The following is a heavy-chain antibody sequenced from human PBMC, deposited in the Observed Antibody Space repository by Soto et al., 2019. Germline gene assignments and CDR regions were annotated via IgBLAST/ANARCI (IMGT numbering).Heavy chain of an antibody. J-gene: IGHJ5*02. Sequence: GESLKMSRKGSGYSFTNYWIGWVRQMFGKGLERMGMIYTVDCNTKYSTFFQGQGTFTADKSINTAYLQWSSLKASDTAIYYCARLEWLPLAAWFDPWGQETLFAVSS. CDR3: ARLEWLPLAAWFDP. CDR1: GYSFTNYW. V-gene: IGHV5-51*01. CDR2: IYTVDCNT. D-gene: IGHD3-3*01.